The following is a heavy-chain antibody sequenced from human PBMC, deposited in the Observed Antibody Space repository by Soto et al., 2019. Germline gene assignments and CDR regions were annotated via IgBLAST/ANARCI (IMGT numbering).Heavy chain of an antibody. CDR2: IYYSGRT. D-gene: IGHD4-17*01. Sequence: SETLSLTCTVSGVSISSGGYYWGWIRQHPGKGLEWIGNIYYSGRTYYNPSLKSRVIMSVDTSKNHFSLKLSSVTAADTAMYYCASVIGGXXEYYFDYWGQGTLVTVSS. CDR3: ASVIGGXXEYYFDY. J-gene: IGHJ4*02. V-gene: IGHV4-31*03. CDR1: GVSISSGGYY.